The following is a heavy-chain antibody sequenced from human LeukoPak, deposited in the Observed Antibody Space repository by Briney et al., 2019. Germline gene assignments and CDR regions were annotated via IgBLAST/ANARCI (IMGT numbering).Heavy chain of an antibody. D-gene: IGHD1-26*01. CDR3: ARGGAIVGATPFDY. CDR2: IIPIFGTA. CDR1: GSTFSSYA. V-gene: IGHV1-69*13. J-gene: IGHJ4*02. Sequence: SVKVSCKASGSTFSSYAISWVRQAPGQGLEWMGGIIPIFGTANYAQKFQGRVTITADESTSTAYMELSSLRSEDTAVYYCARGGAIVGATPFDYWGQGTLVTVSS.